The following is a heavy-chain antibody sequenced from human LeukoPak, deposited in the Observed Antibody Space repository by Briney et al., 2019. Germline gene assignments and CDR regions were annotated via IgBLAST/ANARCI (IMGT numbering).Heavy chain of an antibody. J-gene: IGHJ4*02. CDR1: GGSISSYY. CDR3: ARVVPTYNLDY. V-gene: IGHV4-59*01. CDR2: IYYSGST. D-gene: IGHD1-1*01. Sequence: SETLSLTCTVSGGSISSYYWSWIRQPPGKGLEWIGYIYYSGSTNYNPSLKSRVTISVDTSKKQFSLKLSSVTAADTAVYYCARVVPTYNLDYWGQGTLFTASS.